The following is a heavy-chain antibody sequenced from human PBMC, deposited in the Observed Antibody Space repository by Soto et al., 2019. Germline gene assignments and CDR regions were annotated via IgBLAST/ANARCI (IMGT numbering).Heavy chain of an antibody. CDR2: ISSSSSYI. D-gene: IGHD5-18*01. V-gene: IGHV3-21*01. CDR3: ARDRPGYSYGSGFGY. Sequence: EVQLVESGGGLVKPGGSLRLSCAASGFTFSSYSMNWVRQAPGKGLEWFSSISSSSSYIYYADSVKGRFTISRDNAKNPLFLQMNSLRAEDTAVYYCARDRPGYSYGSGFGYWGQGTLVTVSS. J-gene: IGHJ4*02. CDR1: GFTFSSYS.